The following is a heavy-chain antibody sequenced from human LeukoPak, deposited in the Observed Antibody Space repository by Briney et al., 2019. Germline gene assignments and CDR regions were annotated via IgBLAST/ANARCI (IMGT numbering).Heavy chain of an antibody. Sequence: PSETLSLTCAVYGGSFSGYYWSWIRQPPGKGLEWIGEINHSGSTNYNPSLKSRVTISVDTSKNQFSLKLSSVTAADTAVYYCARVLGGSWYRFDYWGQGTLVTVSS. CDR3: ARVLGGSWYRFDY. CDR1: GGSFSGYY. V-gene: IGHV4-34*01. J-gene: IGHJ4*02. D-gene: IGHD6-13*01. CDR2: INHSGST.